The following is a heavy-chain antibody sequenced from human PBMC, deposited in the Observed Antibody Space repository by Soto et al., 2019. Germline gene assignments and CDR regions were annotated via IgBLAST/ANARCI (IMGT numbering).Heavy chain of an antibody. CDR3: ARDVLGYCSSTSCFYGLDV. CDR1: GGSICSHY. V-gene: IGHV4-59*11. Sequence: SETLSLTCTVSGGSICSHYWSWIRQPPGKGLEYIGYITFSGSTNYNPSLKTRLTISVDTSKNQFSLKLRSLTAADTAVYFCARDVLGYCSSTSCFYGLDVWGQGTTVTVSS. CDR2: ITFSGST. D-gene: IGHD2-2*01. J-gene: IGHJ6*02.